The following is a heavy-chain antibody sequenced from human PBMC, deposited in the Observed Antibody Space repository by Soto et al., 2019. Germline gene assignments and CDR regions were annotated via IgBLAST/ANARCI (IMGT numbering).Heavy chain of an antibody. J-gene: IGHJ4*02. Sequence: SETLSLTCAVYGGSFSGYYWSWIRQHPGKGLEWIGEIYHSGSTNYNPSLKSRVTISVDTSKNQFSLKLSSVTAADTAVYYCARGYSGYETDYWGQGTLVTVSS. D-gene: IGHD5-12*01. V-gene: IGHV4-34*01. CDR2: IYHSGST. CDR3: ARGYSGYETDY. CDR1: GGSFSGYY.